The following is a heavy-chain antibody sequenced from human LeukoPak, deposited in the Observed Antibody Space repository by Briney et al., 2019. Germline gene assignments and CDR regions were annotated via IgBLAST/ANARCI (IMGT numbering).Heavy chain of an antibody. Sequence: GGSLRLSCAASGFTFSSYAMSWVRQAPGKGLEWVSAISGSGGSTYYADSVKGRFTISRDNSKNTLYLQMNSLRAEDTAVYYCAKDLYYDILTGYYSPGYFDYWGQGTLVTVSS. CDR1: GFTFSSYA. CDR3: AKDLYYDILTGYYSPGYFDY. CDR2: ISGSGGST. J-gene: IGHJ4*02. D-gene: IGHD3-9*01. V-gene: IGHV3-23*01.